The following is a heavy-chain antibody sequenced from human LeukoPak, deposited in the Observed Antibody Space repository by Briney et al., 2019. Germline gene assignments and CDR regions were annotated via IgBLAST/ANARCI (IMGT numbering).Heavy chain of an antibody. J-gene: IGHJ4*02. CDR1: GFTFSSYW. V-gene: IGHV3-7*03. CDR2: IKQDGSEK. D-gene: IGHD4-17*01. CDR3: ARDLNLYGDYGPSFFDY. Sequence: GGSLRLSCAASGFTFSSYWMSWVRQAPGKGLEWVANIKQDGSEKYYVDSVKGRLTISRDNAKNSLYLQMNSLRAEDTAVYYCARDLNLYGDYGPSFFDYWGQGTLVTVSS.